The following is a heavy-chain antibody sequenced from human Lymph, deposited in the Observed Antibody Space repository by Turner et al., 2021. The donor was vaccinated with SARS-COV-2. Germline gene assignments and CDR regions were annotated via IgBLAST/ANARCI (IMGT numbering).Heavy chain of an antibody. D-gene: IGHD2-15*01. CDR3: ATVLCTGSSCYYYGMDV. CDR2: FDPEDGEI. Sequence: QVQLVQSGAEVKQPGASVQVACSVSGYTPTELSMHWVGQAAVKGLGWMGGFDPEDGEIIYAQKYQGRDTMTEDTSTDTADMELSSLSSEDTAVYYCATVLCTGSSCYYYGMDVWGQGTTVTVSS. CDR1: GYTPTELS. J-gene: IGHJ6*02. V-gene: IGHV1-24*01.